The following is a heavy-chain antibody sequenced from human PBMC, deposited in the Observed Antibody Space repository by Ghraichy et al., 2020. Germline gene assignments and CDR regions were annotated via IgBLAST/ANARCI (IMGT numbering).Heavy chain of an antibody. Sequence: GESLNISCAASGFIFSSYCMSWVRQAPGKGLEWVSYISSRTTTTYYADSVKGRLTISRDNDKNSLYLQLNSLRDDDTAVDYCAKTKSGSYLYYWGQGTLVTVSS. D-gene: IGHD5-12*01. CDR1: GFIFSSYC. J-gene: IGHJ4*02. CDR2: ISSRTTTT. CDR3: AKTKSGSYLYY. V-gene: IGHV3-48*02.